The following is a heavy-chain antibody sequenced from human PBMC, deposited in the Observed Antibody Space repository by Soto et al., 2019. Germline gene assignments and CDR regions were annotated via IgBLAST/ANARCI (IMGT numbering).Heavy chain of an antibody. Sequence: ASETLSLTCTVSGGSISSSSYYWGWIRQPPGKGLEWIGSIYYSGSTYYNPSLKSRVTISVDTSKNQFSLKLSSVTAADTAVYYCARLDGSYYYYYGMDVWGQGTTVTVSS. CDR1: GGSISSSSYY. D-gene: IGHD1-26*01. J-gene: IGHJ6*02. V-gene: IGHV4-39*01. CDR2: IYYSGST. CDR3: ARLDGSYYYYYGMDV.